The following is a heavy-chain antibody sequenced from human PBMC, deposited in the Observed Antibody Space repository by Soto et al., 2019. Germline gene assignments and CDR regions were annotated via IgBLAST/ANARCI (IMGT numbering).Heavy chain of an antibody. J-gene: IGHJ6*02. Sequence: KPSETLSLTCAVYGGSFSGYYWTWIRQPPGKGLEWIGEIHPSGSTNYNPSLKSRVTISVDTSKNQFSLKLSSVTAADTAVYYCARIVYSSSSGYYYYGMDVWGQGTTVTVSS. D-gene: IGHD6-6*01. CDR1: GGSFSGYY. CDR3: ARIVYSSSSGYYYYGMDV. CDR2: IHPSGST. V-gene: IGHV4-34*01.